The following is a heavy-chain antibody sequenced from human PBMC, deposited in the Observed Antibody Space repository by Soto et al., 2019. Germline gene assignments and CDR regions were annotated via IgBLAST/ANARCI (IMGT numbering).Heavy chain of an antibody. D-gene: IGHD4-17*01. CDR3: ARDGDYAFDY. J-gene: IGHJ4*02. CDR2: IYYSGST. CDR1: GGSISSYY. Sequence: PSETLSLTCTVSGGSISSYYWSWIRQPPGKGLEWIGYIYYSGSTNYNPSLKSRVTISVDTSKNQFSLKLSSVTAADTAVYYCARDGDYAFDYWGQGILVTVSS. V-gene: IGHV4-59*01.